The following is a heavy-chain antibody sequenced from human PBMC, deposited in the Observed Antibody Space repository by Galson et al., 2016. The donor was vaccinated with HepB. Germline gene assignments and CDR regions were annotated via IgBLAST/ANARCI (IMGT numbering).Heavy chain of an antibody. V-gene: IGHV3-33*01. Sequence: SLRLSCAVSGFTFSRSGMHWVRQAPGKGLEWVAVIWSDGSNRYYADSVQGRFTISRDNSKNTLFLQMNSLRAEDTAVYFCARVPHASGWAAYYFDAWGQGTLVTVAS. J-gene: IGHJ5*02. CDR3: ARVPHASGWAAYYFDA. CDR1: GFTFSRSG. D-gene: IGHD6-19*01. CDR2: IWSDGSNR.